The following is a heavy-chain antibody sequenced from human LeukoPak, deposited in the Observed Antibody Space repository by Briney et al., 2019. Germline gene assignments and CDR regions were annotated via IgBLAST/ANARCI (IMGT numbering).Heavy chain of an antibody. CDR2: INHSGST. CDR1: GGSFSGYY. CDR3: ARGYSTGYSGYDHFDY. D-gene: IGHD5-12*01. J-gene: IGHJ4*02. Sequence: SETLSLTCAVYGGSFSGYYWSWIRQPPGKGLEWTGEINHSGSTNYNPSLKSRVTISVDTSKNQFSLKLSSVTAADTAVYYCARGYSTGYSGYDHFDYWGQGTLVTVSS. V-gene: IGHV4-34*01.